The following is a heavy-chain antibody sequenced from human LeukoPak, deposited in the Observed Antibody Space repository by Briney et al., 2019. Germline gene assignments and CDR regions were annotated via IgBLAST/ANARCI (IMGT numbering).Heavy chain of an antibody. CDR2: ISWDGGST. CDR1: GFTFDDYA. Sequence: GGSLRLSCAASGFTFDDYAMHWVRQAPGKGLEWVSLISWDGGSTYYADSVKGRFTISRDNSKNSLYLQMNSLRAEDTALYYCAKDKDFDSSGWYSSFDYWDQGTLVTVSS. D-gene: IGHD6-19*01. CDR3: AKDKDFDSSGWYSSFDY. V-gene: IGHV3-43D*04. J-gene: IGHJ4*02.